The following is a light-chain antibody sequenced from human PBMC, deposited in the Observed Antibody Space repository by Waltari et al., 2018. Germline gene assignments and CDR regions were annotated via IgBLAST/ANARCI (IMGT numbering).Light chain of an antibody. V-gene: IGLV2-14*01. J-gene: IGLJ1*01. CDR3: SSYTTSSAPGV. CDR1: DSDVGAYDF. CDR2: EVS. Sequence: QSVLTQPASVSGSPGQSITISCSGTDSDVGAYDFVSWYQQHPGKAPHLIIYEVSNRPSGISNLFSASKSGNTASLTISGLQAEDEADYYCSSYTTSSAPGVFGTGTRVTVL.